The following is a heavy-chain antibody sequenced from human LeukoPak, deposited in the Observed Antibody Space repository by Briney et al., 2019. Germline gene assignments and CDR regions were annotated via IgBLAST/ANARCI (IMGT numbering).Heavy chain of an antibody. Sequence: ASVKVSCKASGYTFTAYYIHWVRQAPGQGREGMGWINPDTGDTIYAQKLQGTVTMTRDTSISTAYLDLSRLRFDDTAVYYCARAGPLYSGGYLAYWGQGTLVTVSS. CDR1: GYTFTAYY. J-gene: IGHJ4*02. V-gene: IGHV1-2*02. D-gene: IGHD1-26*01. CDR2: INPDTGDT. CDR3: ARAGPLYSGGYLAY.